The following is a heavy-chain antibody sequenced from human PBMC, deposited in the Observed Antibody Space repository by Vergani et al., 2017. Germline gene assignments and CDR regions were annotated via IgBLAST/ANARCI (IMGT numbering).Heavy chain of an antibody. Sequence: QVQLVQSGGEVRKPGASVKVSCKASGYRFSSYGISWVRQAPGQGLEWMGWISPYNANTHYAQKFQGRVTMTTDTSTNSVYLELRSLRSDDTAVYYCAREGYYSGSESYSPPRLYGMGVWGQGTTVTVSS. V-gene: IGHV1-18*01. CDR2: ISPYNANT. J-gene: IGHJ6*02. CDR1: GYRFSSYG. D-gene: IGHD3-10*01. CDR3: AREGYYSGSESYSPPRLYGMGV.